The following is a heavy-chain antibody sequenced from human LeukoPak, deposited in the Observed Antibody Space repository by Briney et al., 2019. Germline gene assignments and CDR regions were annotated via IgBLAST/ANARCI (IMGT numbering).Heavy chain of an antibody. CDR2: INAGNGNT. D-gene: IGHD3-10*01. J-gene: IGHJ4*02. V-gene: IGHV1-3*03. CDR1: GYTFTSYA. Sequence: ASVKVSCKASGYTFTSYAMHWVRQAPGQRPEWMGWINAGNGNTKYSQEFQGRVTITRDTSASTAYMELSSLRSEDMAVYYCARDLYGSGSYFVDYWGQGTLVTVSS. CDR3: ARDLYGSGSYFVDY.